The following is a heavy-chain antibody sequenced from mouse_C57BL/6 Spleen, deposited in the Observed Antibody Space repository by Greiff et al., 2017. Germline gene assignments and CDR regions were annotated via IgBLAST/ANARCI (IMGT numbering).Heavy chain of an antibody. CDR1: GYAFTHYL. D-gene: IGHD1-3*01. CDR3: ARQSGYLYAMDY. J-gene: IGHJ4*01. CDR2: INPGSGGT. V-gene: IGHV1-54*01. Sequence: QVQLKESGAELVRPGTSVKVSCKASGYAFTHYLIEWVKQRPGQGLEWIGVINPGSGGTNYNEKFKGKATLTADKSSSTAYMQRSSLTSEDSAVYCCARQSGYLYAMDYWGQGTSVTVSS.